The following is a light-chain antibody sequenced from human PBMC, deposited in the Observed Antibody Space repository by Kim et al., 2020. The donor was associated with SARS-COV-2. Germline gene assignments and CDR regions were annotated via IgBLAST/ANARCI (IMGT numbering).Light chain of an antibody. CDR3: LLPYSGARV. V-gene: IGLV7-46*01. Sequence: QAVVTQEPSLTVSPGGTVTLTCGSSTGAVTSGHYPYWFQQKPGQAPRTLIYDTTNEHSWTPARFSGSLLGDKAALTLSGAQPEDEADYYCLLPYSGARVFGGGTQLTVL. CDR2: DTT. J-gene: IGLJ2*01. CDR1: TGAVTSGHY.